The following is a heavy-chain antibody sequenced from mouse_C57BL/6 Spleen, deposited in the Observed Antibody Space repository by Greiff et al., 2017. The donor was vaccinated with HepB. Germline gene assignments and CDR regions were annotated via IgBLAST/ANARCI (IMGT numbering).Heavy chain of an antibody. CDR1: GFTFSSYA. V-gene: IGHV5-9-1*02. D-gene: IGHD1-1*01. J-gene: IGHJ3*01. Sequence: EVMLVESGEGLVKPGGSLKLSCAASGFTFSSYAMSWVRQTPEKRLEWVAYISSGGDYIYYADTVKGRFTISRDNARNTLYLQMSSLKSEDTAMYYCTRDYYGSSYNGFAYWGQGTLVTVSA. CDR3: TRDYYGSSYNGFAY. CDR2: ISSGGDYI.